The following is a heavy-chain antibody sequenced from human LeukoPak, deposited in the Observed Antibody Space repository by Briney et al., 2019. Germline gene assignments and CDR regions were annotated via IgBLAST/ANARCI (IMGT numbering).Heavy chain of an antibody. CDR2: ISYTGST. Sequence: SESLSLTCTVSGGSINSYYWSWIRQPPGQGLDCIGHISYTGSTYYKPSLESRVTISVDTAKNQISLKLSSVTAADTAVYYCARYEEFSTGYSASSPRHYFDHWGQGTLVTVSS. D-gene: IGHD3/OR15-3a*01. CDR3: ARYEEFSTGYSASSPRHYFDH. V-gene: IGHV4-59*01. CDR1: GGSINSYY. J-gene: IGHJ4*02.